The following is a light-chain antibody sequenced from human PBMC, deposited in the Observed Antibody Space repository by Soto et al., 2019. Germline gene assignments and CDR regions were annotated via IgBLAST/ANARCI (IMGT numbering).Light chain of an antibody. J-gene: IGKJ4*01. V-gene: IGKV1-39*01. CDR2: AAS. CDR1: QSISSY. CDR3: QKSYSTLLGLT. Sequence: DIQMTQSPSSLSASVGDRVTITCRASQSISSYLNWYQQKPGKAPKLLIYAASSLQSGVPSRFSGSGSGTDFTLTISSLQPEDFATYYCQKSYSTLLGLTFGGGTKVEIK.